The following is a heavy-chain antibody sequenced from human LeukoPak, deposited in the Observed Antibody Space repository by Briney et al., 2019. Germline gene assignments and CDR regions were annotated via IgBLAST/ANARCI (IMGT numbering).Heavy chain of an antibody. CDR1: GYTLTELS. V-gene: IGHV1-24*01. J-gene: IGHJ5*02. CDR2: FDPEDGET. CDR3: ARDNSVGDIAWWFDP. D-gene: IGHD3-10*01. Sequence: ASVKVSCKVSGYTLTELSMHWVRQAPGKGLEWMGGFDPEDGETIYAQKFQGRVTLTRDMSTSTDYMELRSLKSEDTAVYYCARDNSVGDIAWWFDPWGQGTLVTVSS.